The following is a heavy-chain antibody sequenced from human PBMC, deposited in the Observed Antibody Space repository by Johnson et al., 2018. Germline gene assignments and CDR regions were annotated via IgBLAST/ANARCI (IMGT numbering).Heavy chain of an antibody. Sequence: QVQLQESGPGLVKPSETXSLTCTVSGGSISSNYWVWIRQPPGTGLEWIGSVYYTGTTYYNPSLKRRVTISVDTSKNPFALRLSSVTAADTAGSYCARHWRYWGQGTLVTVSS. CDR1: GGSISSNY. V-gene: IGHV4-39*01. CDR2: VYYTGTT. J-gene: IGHJ1*01. CDR3: ARHWRY. D-gene: IGHD3-3*01.